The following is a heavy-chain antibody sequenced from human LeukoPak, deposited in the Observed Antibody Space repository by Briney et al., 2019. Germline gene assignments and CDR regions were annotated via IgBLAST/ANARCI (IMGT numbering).Heavy chain of an antibody. CDR2: INHSGST. Sequence: PSETLSLTCAVYGGSFSGYYWSWIRQPPGKGLEWIGEINHSGSTNYNPSLKSRVTISVDTSKNQFSLKLSSVTAADTAVYYCARGVDTATNVRRAFDIWGQGTMVTVSS. CDR1: GGSFSGYY. V-gene: IGHV4-34*01. CDR3: ARGVDTATNVRRAFDI. J-gene: IGHJ3*02. D-gene: IGHD5-18*01.